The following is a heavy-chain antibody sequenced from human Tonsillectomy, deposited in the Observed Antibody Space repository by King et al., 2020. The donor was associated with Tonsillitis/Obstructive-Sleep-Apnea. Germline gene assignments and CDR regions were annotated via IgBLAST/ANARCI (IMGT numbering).Heavy chain of an antibody. J-gene: IGHJ2*01. CDR1: AGSFSDYY. CDR2: IQHSGGT. CDR3: ARVRGDDGGIWYFDL. Sequence: VQLQQWGAGLLKPSETLSLSCAVYAGSFSDYYWSWIRQPQGKGLEWLGEIQHSGGTNYNPAVNGRVTISVDTSKNQFSLKLNSMTAADTAVYYCARVRGDDGGIWYFDLWGRGTLVTVSS. D-gene: IGHD4-17*01. V-gene: IGHV4-34*01.